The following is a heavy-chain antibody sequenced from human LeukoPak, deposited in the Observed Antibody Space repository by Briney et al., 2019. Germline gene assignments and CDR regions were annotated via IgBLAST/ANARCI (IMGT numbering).Heavy chain of an antibody. CDR1: GGTFSRYA. D-gene: IGHD5-18*01. V-gene: IGHV1-69*01. CDR2: ITPMFGTA. Sequence: SVKVSCKASGGTFSRYAISWVRQAPGQGLEWMGGITPMFGTANYAQKFQGRVTITAGESTSTAYMELSSLRSEDTAVYYCASGYSYGYSGDYWGQGTLVTVSS. CDR3: ASGYSYGYSGDY. J-gene: IGHJ4*02.